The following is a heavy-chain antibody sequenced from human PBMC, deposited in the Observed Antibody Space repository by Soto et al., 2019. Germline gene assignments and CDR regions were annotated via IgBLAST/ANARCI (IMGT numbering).Heavy chain of an antibody. CDR3: ARGRNGWFDY. Sequence: QVQLQQWGAGLLKPSETLSLTCAVYGGSFSGYYWCWIRQPPGKGLEWIGEINHSGSTNYNPSLKSRVTISVDTSKTQSSLKLSSVTAADTAVYYCARGRNGWFDYWGQGTLVTVSS. J-gene: IGHJ4*02. CDR2: INHSGST. V-gene: IGHV4-34*01. CDR1: GGSFSGYY. D-gene: IGHD6-19*01.